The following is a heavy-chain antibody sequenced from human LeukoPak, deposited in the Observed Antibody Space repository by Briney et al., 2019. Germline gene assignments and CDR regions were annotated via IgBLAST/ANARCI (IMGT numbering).Heavy chain of an antibody. CDR2: ISSSGSTI. CDR1: GGSFSGYY. J-gene: IGHJ5*02. CDR3: ARDLGTTGWFDP. Sequence: LSLTCAVYGGSFSGYYWSWIRQAPGKGLEWVSYISSSGSTIYYADSVKGRFTISRDNAKNSLYLQMNSLRAEDTAVYYCARDLGTTGWFDPWGQGTLVTVSS. D-gene: IGHD1-7*01. V-gene: IGHV3-11*01.